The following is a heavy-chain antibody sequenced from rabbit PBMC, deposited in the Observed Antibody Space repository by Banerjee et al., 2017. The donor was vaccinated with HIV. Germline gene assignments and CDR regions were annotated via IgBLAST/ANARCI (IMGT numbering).Heavy chain of an antibody. CDR3: ARGGDIYVERNYKILDL. Sequence: QEQLEESGGDLVKPEGSLTLPCKASGFSLNNNYVMRWVRQAPGKGLEWIASIYSTSGTTYYATWAKGRFTISKTSSTTVTLQMTSLTAADTATYFCARGGDIYVERNYKILDLWGPGTLVTVS. CDR1: GFSLNNNYV. V-gene: IGHV1S45*01. D-gene: IGHD1-1*01. J-gene: IGHJ4*01. CDR2: IYSTSGTT.